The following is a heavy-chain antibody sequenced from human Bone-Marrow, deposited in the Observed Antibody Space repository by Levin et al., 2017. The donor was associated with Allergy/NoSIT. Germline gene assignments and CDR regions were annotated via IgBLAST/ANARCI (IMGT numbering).Heavy chain of an antibody. J-gene: IGHJ5*02. Sequence: ASVKVSCKASGYTFTSYDINWVRQATGQGLEWMGWMNPNSGNTGYAQKFQGRVTMTRNTSISTAYMELSSLRSEDTAVYYCARAIRITMVRGVIFYWFDPWGQGTLVTVSS. CDR2: MNPNSGNT. V-gene: IGHV1-8*01. D-gene: IGHD3-10*01. CDR1: GYTFTSYD. CDR3: ARAIRITMVRGVIFYWFDP.